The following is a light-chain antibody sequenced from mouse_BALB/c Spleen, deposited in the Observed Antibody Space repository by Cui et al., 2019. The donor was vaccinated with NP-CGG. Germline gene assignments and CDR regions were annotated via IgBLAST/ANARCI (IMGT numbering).Light chain of an antibody. CDR3: QQRSNYPFT. CDR1: SSVSY. CDR2: STS. V-gene: IGKV4-57*01. J-gene: IGKJ4*01. Sequence: QIVLTQSPAIMSASAGEKVTIACSATSSVSYMHWFQQKPGTSPKLWIYSTSNLASGVSGSGSGTSCSLTISRMEAEDAATYYCQQRSNYPFTFGSGTKLEIK.